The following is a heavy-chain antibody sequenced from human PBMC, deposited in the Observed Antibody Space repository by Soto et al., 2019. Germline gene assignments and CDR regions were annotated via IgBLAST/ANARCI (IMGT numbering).Heavy chain of an antibody. CDR2: IYYSGST. D-gene: IGHD1-26*01. CDR3: ARHGAIVGATTDAFDI. Sequence: QVQLQESGPGLVKPSQTLSLTCTVSGGSISSGGYYWSWIRQHPGKGLEWIGYIYYSGSTYYNPSLKSRVTISVDTSKNQFSLKLSSVTAADTAVYYCARHGAIVGATTDAFDIWGQGTMVTVSS. J-gene: IGHJ3*02. CDR1: GGSISSGGYY. V-gene: IGHV4-31*03.